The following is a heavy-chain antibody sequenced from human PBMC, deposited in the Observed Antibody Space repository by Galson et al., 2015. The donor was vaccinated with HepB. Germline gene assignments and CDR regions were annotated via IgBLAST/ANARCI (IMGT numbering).Heavy chain of an antibody. CDR2: ISSSSSYI. CDR3: AKDLEWFGELLPPGSYYGMDV. Sequence: SLRLSCAASGFTFSSYSMNWVRQAPGKGLEWVSSISSSSSYIYYADSVKGRFTISRDNAKNSLYLQMNSLRAEDTAAYYCAKDLEWFGELLPPGSYYGMDVWGQGTTVTVSS. CDR1: GFTFSSYS. J-gene: IGHJ6*02. D-gene: IGHD3-10*01. V-gene: IGHV3-21*01.